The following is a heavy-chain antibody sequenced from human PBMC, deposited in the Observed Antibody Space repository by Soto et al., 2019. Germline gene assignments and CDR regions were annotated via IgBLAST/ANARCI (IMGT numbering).Heavy chain of an antibody. V-gene: IGHV4-4*07. D-gene: IGHD1-1*01. CDR2: IYATGTT. CDR1: GASISGFY. J-gene: IGHJ5*02. CDR3: VRDGTKTLRDWFDP. Sequence: SETLSPTCTVSGASISGFYWSWIRKSAGKGLEWIGRIYATGTTDYNPSLKSRVMMSVDTSKKQFSLKLRSVTAADTAVYYCVRDGTKTLRDWFDPWGQGISVTVSS.